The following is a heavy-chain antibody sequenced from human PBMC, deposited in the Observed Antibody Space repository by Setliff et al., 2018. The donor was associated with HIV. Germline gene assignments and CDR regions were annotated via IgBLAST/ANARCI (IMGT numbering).Heavy chain of an antibody. V-gene: IGHV3-30*02. CDR1: GFTFSSYG. CDR2: IRYDGSNK. CDR3: AKDQAIAVAAPGDY. Sequence: GESLKISCAASGFTFSSYGMHWVRQAPGKGLEWVAFIRYDGSNKYYADSVKGRFTISRDNSKNTLYLQMNSLRAGDTAVYYCAKDQAIAVAAPGDYWGQGTLVTVSS. J-gene: IGHJ4*02. D-gene: IGHD6-19*01.